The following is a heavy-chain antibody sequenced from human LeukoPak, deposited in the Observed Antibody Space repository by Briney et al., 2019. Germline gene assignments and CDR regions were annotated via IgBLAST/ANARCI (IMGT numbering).Heavy chain of an antibody. CDR2: IYYSGST. CDR3: ARGRLERRHAFDI. J-gene: IGHJ3*02. CDR1: GGSISSGDYY. Sequence: SETLSLTCTVSGGSISSGDYYWSWIRQPPGKGLEWIGYIYYSGSTYYNPSLKSRVTISVDTSKNQFSLKLSSVTAADTAVYYCARGRLERRHAFDIWGQGTMVTVSS. D-gene: IGHD1-1*01. V-gene: IGHV4-30-4*02.